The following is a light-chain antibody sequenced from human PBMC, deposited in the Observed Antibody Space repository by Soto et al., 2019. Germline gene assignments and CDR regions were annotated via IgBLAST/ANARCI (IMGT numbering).Light chain of an antibody. J-gene: IGLJ2*01. CDR2: EVS. V-gene: IGLV2-14*01. CDR3: SSYTSSSTPYVV. Sequence: QSVLTQPASVSGSPGQSITISCTGTSSDVGGYNYVSWYQQHPGKAPKLMIYEVSNRTSGVSKRFSGSKSGNTASLTISGLQAEDEADYYCSSYTSSSTPYVVFGGGTKLTVL. CDR1: SSDVGGYNY.